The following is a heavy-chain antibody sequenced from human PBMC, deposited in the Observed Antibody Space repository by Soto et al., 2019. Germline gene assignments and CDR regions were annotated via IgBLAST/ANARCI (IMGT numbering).Heavy chain of an antibody. V-gene: IGHV4-30-2*01. Sequence: SETLSLTCAVSGGSTSSGGYSWSWIRQPPGKGLEWIGYIYHSGSTYYNPSLKSRVTISVDRSKNQFSLKLSSVTAADTAVYYCARVYTMILDYWGQGTLVTVSS. D-gene: IGHD3-22*01. CDR2: IYHSGST. J-gene: IGHJ4*02. CDR3: ARVYTMILDY. CDR1: GGSTSSGGYS.